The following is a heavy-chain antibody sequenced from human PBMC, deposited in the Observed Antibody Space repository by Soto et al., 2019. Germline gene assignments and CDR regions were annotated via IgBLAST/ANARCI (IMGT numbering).Heavy chain of an antibody. D-gene: IGHD6-13*01. J-gene: IGHJ5*02. Sequence: LRLSCAASGFTFRNYVMTWVRQAPGKGLEWVSSITSSGDSTYYADSVKGRFTVSRDNSKNTLFLQMNSLRAEDTAVYYCARGGLYTNNWYARNGFEPWGQGALVPSPQ. CDR3: ARGGLYTNNWYARNGFEP. CDR2: ITSSGDST. CDR1: GFTFRNYV. V-gene: IGHV3-23*01.